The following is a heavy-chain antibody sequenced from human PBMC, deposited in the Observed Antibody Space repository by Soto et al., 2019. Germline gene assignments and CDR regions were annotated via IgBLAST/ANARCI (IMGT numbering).Heavy chain of an antibody. J-gene: IGHJ4*02. D-gene: IGHD6-13*01. CDR1: GGSISSNY. V-gene: IGHV4-59*01. Sequence: PETLSLTCTVSGGSISSNYWTWIRQPPGKGLEWIGYVYNSGSTNYNPSLKSRVTISEDTSKSQFSLKVNSMTAADTAVYYCARYRREAVAGYTLDNWGQGILVTVSS. CDR3: ARYRREAVAGYTLDN. CDR2: VYNSGST.